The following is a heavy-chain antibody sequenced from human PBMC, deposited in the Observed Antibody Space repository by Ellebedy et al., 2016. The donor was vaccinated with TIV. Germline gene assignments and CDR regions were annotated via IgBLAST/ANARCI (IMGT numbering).Heavy chain of an antibody. Sequence: GESLKISCAASGFTFSSYAMTWVRQAPGKGLEWVSGISGRGGTTYYADSVKGRFTISRDNLKNTLHRQMNSLRVDDTAVYYCAKTMGGQYYYRMDVWGQGTTVTVSS. D-gene: IGHD3-22*01. J-gene: IGHJ6*02. CDR1: GFTFSSYA. CDR3: AKTMGGQYYYRMDV. CDR2: ISGRGGTT. V-gene: IGHV3-23*01.